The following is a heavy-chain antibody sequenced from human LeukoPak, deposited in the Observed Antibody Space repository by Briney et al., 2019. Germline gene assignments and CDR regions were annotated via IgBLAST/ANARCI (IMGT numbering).Heavy chain of an antibody. Sequence: GGSLRLSCAASGFTVSSNYMSWVRQAPGKGLEWVSVIYSGGSTYYADSVKGRFTISRDNSKDTLYLQMNSLRAEDTAVYYCARDVVVRGMDVWGQGTTVTVSS. D-gene: IGHD2-15*01. CDR3: ARDVVVRGMDV. J-gene: IGHJ6*02. CDR1: GFTVSSNY. CDR2: IYSGGST. V-gene: IGHV3-66*01.